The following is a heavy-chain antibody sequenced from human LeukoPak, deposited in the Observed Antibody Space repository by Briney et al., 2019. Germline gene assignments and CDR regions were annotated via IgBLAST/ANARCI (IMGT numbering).Heavy chain of an antibody. CDR1: GGTFSSYA. J-gene: IGHJ1*01. V-gene: IGHV1-69*05. D-gene: IGHD3-22*01. CDR3: ARDHYNSSGYYYAEYFQH. Sequence: SVKVSCKASGGTFSSYAISWVRQAPGQGLERMGRIIPIFGTANYAQKFQGRVTITTDESTSTAYMELSSLRSEDTAVYYCARDHYNSSGYYYAEYFQHWGQGTLVTVSS. CDR2: IIPIFGTA.